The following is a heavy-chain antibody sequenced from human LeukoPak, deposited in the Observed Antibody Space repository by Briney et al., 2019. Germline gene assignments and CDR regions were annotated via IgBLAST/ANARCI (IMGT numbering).Heavy chain of an antibody. CDR3: ARDPVFGYSSSWLSLPKLYYFDY. V-gene: IGHV1-18*01. CDR2: ISAYNGNT. D-gene: IGHD6-13*01. CDR1: GYTFTSYG. Sequence: ASVKVSCKASGYTFTSYGISWVRQAPGQGLEWMGWISAYNGNTNYAQKLQGRVTMTTDTSTSTAYMELRSLRFDDTAVYYCARDPVFGYSSSWLSLPKLYYFDYWGQGTLVTVSS. J-gene: IGHJ4*02.